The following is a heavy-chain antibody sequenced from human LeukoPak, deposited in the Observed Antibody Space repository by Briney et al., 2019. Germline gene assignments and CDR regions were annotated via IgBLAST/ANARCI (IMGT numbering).Heavy chain of an antibody. J-gene: IGHJ4*02. V-gene: IGHV4-59*08. D-gene: IGHD6-13*01. Sequence: SETLSLTCTVSGGSISSYYWSWIRQPPGKGLEWIGYIYYSGSTNYNPSLKSRVTISVDTSKNQFSLKLSSVTAADTAVYYCARHSGRSSWLSPVYWGQGTLVTVSS. CDR3: ARHSGRSSWLSPVY. CDR1: GGSISSYY. CDR2: IYYSGST.